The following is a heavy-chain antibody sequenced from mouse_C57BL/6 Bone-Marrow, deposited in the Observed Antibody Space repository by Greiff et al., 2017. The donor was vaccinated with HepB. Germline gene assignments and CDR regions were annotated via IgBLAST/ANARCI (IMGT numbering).Heavy chain of an antibody. CDR3: EREVLWYPWFAY. V-gene: IGHV1-81*01. J-gene: IGHJ3*01. CDR1: GYTFTRYG. Sequence: QVQLQQSGAELARPGASVKLSCKASGYTFTRYGISWVKQRTGQGLEWFGEIYPRSGNTYYNEKSKGKATLTADKSSSTAYMELRSLTSEDSAVDFCEREVLWYPWFAYWGQGTLVTVSA. CDR2: IYPRSGNT. D-gene: IGHD2-1*01.